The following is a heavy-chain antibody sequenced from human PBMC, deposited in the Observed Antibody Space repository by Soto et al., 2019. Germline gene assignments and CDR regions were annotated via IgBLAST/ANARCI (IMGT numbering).Heavy chain of an antibody. J-gene: IGHJ4*02. Sequence: QVQLVESEGGVVQPGRSLRLSCAASGFTFSSYGMHWVRQAPGKGLEWVAVIWYDGSNRNYADSVKGRFTISRDNSKNTLYLQMNSLRAEDTAVYYCAREDYGSGSYDYWGQGTLVTVSS. CDR3: AREDYGSGSYDY. D-gene: IGHD3-10*01. V-gene: IGHV3-33*01. CDR1: GFTFSSYG. CDR2: IWYDGSNR.